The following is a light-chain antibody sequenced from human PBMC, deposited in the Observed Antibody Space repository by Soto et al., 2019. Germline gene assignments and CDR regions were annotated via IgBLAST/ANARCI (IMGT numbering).Light chain of an antibody. J-gene: IGKJ4*01. CDR3: QQCEDWPRA. Sequence: EIVLTQSPATLSLSPGERATLSCSASQSVSSYLAWYQQKPGQAPRLLIYDASNRATGIPARFSGSGSGTDFTLTISSLEPEDFAVYYCQQCEDWPRAFGGGTKVDIK. CDR2: DAS. CDR1: QSVSSY. V-gene: IGKV3-11*01.